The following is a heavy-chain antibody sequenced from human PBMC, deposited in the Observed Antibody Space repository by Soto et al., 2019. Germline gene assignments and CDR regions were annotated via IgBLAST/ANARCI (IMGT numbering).Heavy chain of an antibody. V-gene: IGHV1-18*01. CDR3: PINYNTLTGYYRFFNY. Sequence: QVQLVQSGAEVKKPGASVKVSCKGSGYTFISYDISWVRQAPGQGLEWMGRISAYNGNTNYAQNLQGRVTLTTDTSTSTAYMELRSLRSDDTAVYYCPINYNTLTGYYRFFNYWGQGTLVTVSS. CDR1: GYTFISYD. D-gene: IGHD3-9*01. CDR2: ISAYNGNT. J-gene: IGHJ4*02.